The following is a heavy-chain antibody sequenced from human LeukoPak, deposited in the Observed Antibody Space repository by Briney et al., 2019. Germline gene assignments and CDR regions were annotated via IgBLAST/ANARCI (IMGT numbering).Heavy chain of an antibody. Sequence: PGGSLRLSCAASGFTFSNYAMNWARQATGKGLEWVSAISASGGTTYNSDSVKGRFTISRDSAKNTLYLQINSLRAEDSAVYYCAKASSSWYSDFDYWGRGTLVTVSS. V-gene: IGHV3-23*01. D-gene: IGHD6-13*01. CDR1: GFTFSNYA. CDR3: AKASSSWYSDFDY. J-gene: IGHJ4*02. CDR2: ISASGGTT.